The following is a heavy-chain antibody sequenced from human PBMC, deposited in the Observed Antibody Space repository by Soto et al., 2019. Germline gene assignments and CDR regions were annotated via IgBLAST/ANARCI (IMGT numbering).Heavy chain of an antibody. CDR2: INRIGST. Sequence: PSETLSITFAVYRGSFSGYYLSWIRQPPGKGLEWIGEINRIGSTNYNPSLKSRVTISVYTSKNKFSLKLSSVTAAETAVYYCARGRGSIAAPIGPSAYSDDWGQGSLVTVSS. D-gene: IGHD6-6*01. J-gene: IGHJ4*02. V-gene: IGHV4-34*01. CDR1: RGSFSGYY. CDR3: ARGRGSIAAPIGPSAYSDD.